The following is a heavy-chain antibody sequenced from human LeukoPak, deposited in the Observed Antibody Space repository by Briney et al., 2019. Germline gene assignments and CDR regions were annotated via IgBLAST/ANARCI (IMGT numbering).Heavy chain of an antibody. V-gene: IGHV5-51*01. CDR2: IYPDDSDT. CDR1: GYSFTSYW. D-gene: IGHD4-23*01. J-gene: IGHJ4*02. Sequence: GESLRISCKGSGYSFTSYWIAWVRQMPGKGLEWMGIIYPDDSDTRYSPSFQGQVTISADKSISTGYLQWRSLKASDTAMYYCARRSYGGKDFDYWGQGALVTVSS. CDR3: ARRSYGGKDFDY.